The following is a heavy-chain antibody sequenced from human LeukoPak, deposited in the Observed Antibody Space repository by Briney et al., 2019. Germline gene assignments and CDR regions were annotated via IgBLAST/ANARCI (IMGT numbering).Heavy chain of an antibody. CDR2: IYYSGGT. Sequence: SETLSLTCTVSGGSISSYYWSWIRQPPGKGLEWIGYIYYSGGTNYNPSLKSRVTISVDTSKNQFSLKLSSVTAADTAVYYCARHTYYDFWSGPSDAFDIWGQGTMVTVSS. J-gene: IGHJ3*02. V-gene: IGHV4-59*08. D-gene: IGHD3-3*01. CDR3: ARHTYYDFWSGPSDAFDI. CDR1: GGSISSYY.